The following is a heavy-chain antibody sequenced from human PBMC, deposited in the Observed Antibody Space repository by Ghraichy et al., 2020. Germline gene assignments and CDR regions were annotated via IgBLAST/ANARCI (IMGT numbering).Heavy chain of an antibody. Sequence: GGSLRLSCAASGFTFSSYSMNWVRQAPGKGLEWVSSISTSTSYIYYADSVKGRFTISRDNAKNSLYLQVNSLRAEDTAVYYCARGVEDYYGMDAWGQGTTVTVSS. CDR2: ISTSTSYI. D-gene: IGHD3-3*01. J-gene: IGHJ6*02. V-gene: IGHV3-21*01. CDR3: ARGVEDYYGMDA. CDR1: GFTFSSYS.